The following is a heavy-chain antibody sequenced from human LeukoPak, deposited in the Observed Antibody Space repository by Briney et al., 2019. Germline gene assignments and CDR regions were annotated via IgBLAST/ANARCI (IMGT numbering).Heavy chain of an antibody. J-gene: IGHJ4*02. CDR3: ASLSNEDQISDY. CDR2: INHSGST. V-gene: IGHV4-34*01. D-gene: IGHD2-15*01. CDR1: GGSFSGYY. Sequence: SETLSLTCAVYGGSFSGYYWSWIRQPPGKGLEWIGIINHSGSTNYKSSLKSRVTISIDTSKNQFSLKLTSVTAADTAVYYCASLSNEDQISDYRGQGTLVTVSS.